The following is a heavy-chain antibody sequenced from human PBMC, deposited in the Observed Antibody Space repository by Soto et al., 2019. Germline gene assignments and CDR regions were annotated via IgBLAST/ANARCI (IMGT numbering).Heavy chain of an antibody. CDR1: GGSISSSNW. V-gene: IGHV4-4*02. D-gene: IGHD2-2*02. Sequence: PSETLSLTCAVSGGSISSSNWWSWVRQPPGKGLEWIGEFYNSGSTNYNPSLKSRVTRSVDKSTNQVSLKLSSVTAADTAVYYCASSGGVVVPSAIPVVDYLGQGTLVTVSS. CDR2: FYNSGST. J-gene: IGHJ4*02. CDR3: ASSGGVVVPSAIPVVDY.